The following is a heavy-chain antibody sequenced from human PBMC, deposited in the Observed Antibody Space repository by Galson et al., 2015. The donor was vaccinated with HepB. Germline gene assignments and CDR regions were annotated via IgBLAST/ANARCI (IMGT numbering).Heavy chain of an antibody. CDR3: ASKTEEYSSIFDY. Sequence: SVKVSCKASGYTFSSYAISWVRQAPGQGLEWMGWIIPIVGIANYAQKFQGRVTITADKSTSTAYMELSSLRSEDTAVYYCASKTEEYSSIFDYWGQGTLVTVSS. CDR1: GYTFSSYA. D-gene: IGHD6-13*01. V-gene: IGHV1-69*10. J-gene: IGHJ4*02. CDR2: IIPIVGIA.